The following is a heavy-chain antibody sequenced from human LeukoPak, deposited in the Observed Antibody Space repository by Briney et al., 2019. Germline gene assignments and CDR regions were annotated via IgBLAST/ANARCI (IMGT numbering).Heavy chain of an antibody. J-gene: IGHJ5*02. Sequence: ASETLSLTCTVSGGSISSYYWSWIRQPPGKGLEWIGYIYYSGSTYYNPSLKSRVTISVDTSKNQFSLKLSSVTAADTAVYYCARVLLLWFGEPAFDPWGQGTLVTVSS. D-gene: IGHD3-10*01. CDR1: GGSISSYY. CDR2: IYYSGST. CDR3: ARVLLLWFGEPAFDP. V-gene: IGHV4-59*04.